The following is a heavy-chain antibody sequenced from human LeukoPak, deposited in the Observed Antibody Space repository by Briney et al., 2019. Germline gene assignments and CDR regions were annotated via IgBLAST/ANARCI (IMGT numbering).Heavy chain of an antibody. J-gene: IGHJ2*01. CDR2: INHSGST. CDR3: ARAYCGGDCYLRDYWYSDL. D-gene: IGHD2-21*02. Sequence: SETLSLTCAVYGGSFSGYYWSWIRQPPGKGLEWIGEINHSGSTNYNPSLKSRVTISVDTSKNQISLKLSSVTAADTAVYYCARAYCGGDCYLRDYWYSDLWGRGTLVTVSS. V-gene: IGHV4-34*01. CDR1: GGSFSGYY.